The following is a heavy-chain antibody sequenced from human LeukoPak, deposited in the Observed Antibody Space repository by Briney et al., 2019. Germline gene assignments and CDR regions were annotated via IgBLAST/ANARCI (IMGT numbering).Heavy chain of an antibody. CDR1: GGSFSGYY. Sequence: SETLSLTCAVYGGSFSGYYWSWIRQPPGKGLEWIGEINHSGSTNYNPSLKSRVTISVDTSKNQFSLKLSSVTAADTAVDYCARAYTPRVAAAGTCWFDPWGQGTLVTVSS. V-gene: IGHV4-34*01. J-gene: IGHJ5*02. D-gene: IGHD6-13*01. CDR3: ARAYTPRVAAAGTCWFDP. CDR2: INHSGST.